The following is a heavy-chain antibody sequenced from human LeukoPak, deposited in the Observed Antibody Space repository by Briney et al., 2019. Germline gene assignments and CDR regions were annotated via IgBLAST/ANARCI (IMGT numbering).Heavy chain of an antibody. CDR2: INHSGNT. CDR1: GGSFSGYY. Sequence: SETLSLACAVYGGSFSGYYWSSIRQPPGKGLEWIGEINHSGNTNYNPSLKSRVTISVDTSKNQFSLKLSSVTAADTAVYYCARSTVTNRGYFD. CDR3: ARSTVTNRGYFD. D-gene: IGHD4-17*01. J-gene: IGHJ4*01. V-gene: IGHV4-34*01.